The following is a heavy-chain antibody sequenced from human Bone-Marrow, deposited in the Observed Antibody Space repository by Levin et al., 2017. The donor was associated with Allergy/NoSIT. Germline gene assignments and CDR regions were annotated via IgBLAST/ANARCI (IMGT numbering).Heavy chain of an antibody. CDR3: ARDGGQWLVDGWFDP. J-gene: IGHJ5*02. CDR1: GYTFTGYY. CDR2: INPNSGGT. Sequence: PVASVKVSCKASGYTFTGYYMHWVRQAPGQGLEWMGWINPNSGGTNYAQKFQGRVTMTRDTSISTAYMELSRLRSDDTAVYYCARDGGQWLVDGWFDPWGQGTLVTVSS. V-gene: IGHV1-2*02. D-gene: IGHD6-19*01.